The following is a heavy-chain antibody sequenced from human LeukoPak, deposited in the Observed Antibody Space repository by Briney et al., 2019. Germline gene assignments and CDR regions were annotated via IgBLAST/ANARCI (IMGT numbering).Heavy chain of an antibody. CDR1: GFTFSSYA. CDR2: VSGSGGDT. D-gene: IGHD1-1*01. CDR3: AKELIIQPTGTVAFDI. V-gene: IGHV3-23*01. J-gene: IGHJ3*02. Sequence: GGSLRLSCAASGFTFSSYAMSWVRQAPGKGLEWVSAVSGSGGDTYYAGSVKGRFTVSRDNSKSTVFLQMNSLRAEDTAVYFCAKELIIQPTGTVAFDIWGQGTMVTVSS.